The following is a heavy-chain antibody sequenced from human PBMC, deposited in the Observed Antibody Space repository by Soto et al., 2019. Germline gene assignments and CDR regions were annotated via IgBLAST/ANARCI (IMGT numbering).Heavy chain of an antibody. Sequence: GGSLRLGCTSSVFSVSINYMSWVRQAPGVGLEWVSIIYGGVSTDYADSVKGRFTISRDNSKNTLYLQMNRLRAEDTAVYYCAREGYDFWSGCQWYGMDVWGQGTTVTVSS. CDR2: IYGGVST. CDR1: VFSVSINY. J-gene: IGHJ6*01. V-gene: IGHV3-53*01. CDR3: AREGYDFWSGCQWYGMDV. D-gene: IGHD3-3*01.